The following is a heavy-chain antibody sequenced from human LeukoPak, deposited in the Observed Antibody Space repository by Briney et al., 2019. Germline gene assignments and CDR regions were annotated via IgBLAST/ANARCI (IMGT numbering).Heavy chain of an antibody. J-gene: IGHJ4*02. CDR1: GGSIRSGDFY. CDR3: ARHYSGYPWD. D-gene: IGHD5-12*01. CDR2: IYYSEST. Sequence: SETLSLTCTVSGGSIRSGDFYWSWIRQHPGKGLEWSGYIYYSESTNYNPSLKSRVTISVDTSKNQFSLKLSSVTAADTAVYYCARHYSGYPWDWGQGTLVTVSS. V-gene: IGHV4-61*08.